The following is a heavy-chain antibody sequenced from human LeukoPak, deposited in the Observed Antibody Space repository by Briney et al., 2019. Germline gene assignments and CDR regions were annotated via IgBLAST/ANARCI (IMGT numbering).Heavy chain of an antibody. J-gene: IGHJ4*02. D-gene: IGHD1-14*01. CDR2: SGISDVDR. CDR3: AKDAPGAGGFDY. Sequence: PGGSLRLSCAASGFTISSQAMSWVRQAPGKGLECVSTSGISDVDRHYADSVKGRFTISRDNSKNTLYLQMNSLRADDTAVYYCAKDAPGAGGFDYWGQGTLVTVSS. CDR1: GFTISSQA. V-gene: IGHV3-23*01.